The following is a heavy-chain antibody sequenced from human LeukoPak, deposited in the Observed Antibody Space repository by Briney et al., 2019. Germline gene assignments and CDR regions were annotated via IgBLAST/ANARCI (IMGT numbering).Heavy chain of an antibody. D-gene: IGHD2-8*01. CDR3: ARVKWDYMDV. CDR1: GFTVHSNY. Sequence: GGSLRLSCAASGFTVHSNYMSWVRQAPGKGLEWVANIKQDGSEKYYVDSVKGRFTISRDNAKNSLYLQMNSLRAEDTAVYYCARVKWDYMDVWGKGTTVTVSS. J-gene: IGHJ6*03. CDR2: IKQDGSEK. V-gene: IGHV3-7*01.